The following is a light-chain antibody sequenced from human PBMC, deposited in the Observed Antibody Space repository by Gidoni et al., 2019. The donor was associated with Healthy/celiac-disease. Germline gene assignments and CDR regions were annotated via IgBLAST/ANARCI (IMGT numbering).Light chain of an antibody. V-gene: IGLV1-40*01. CDR2: GNS. J-gene: IGLJ1*01. CDR3: QSYDSSLSGYV. Sequence: QSVLTRPPSVSGAPGQRVTISGTGSSSNIGAGYDVHWYQQLPGTAPKLLIYGNSNRPSGVPDRFSGSKSGTSASLAITGLQAEDEADYYCQSYDSSLSGYVFGTGTKVTVL. CDR1: SSNIGAGYD.